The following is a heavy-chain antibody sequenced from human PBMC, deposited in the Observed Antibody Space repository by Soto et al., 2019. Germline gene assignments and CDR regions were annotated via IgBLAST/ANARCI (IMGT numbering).Heavy chain of an antibody. Sequence: EVQLLESGGGLVQPGGSLRLSCAASGFTFSSYAMSWVRQAPGKGLEWVSAISGSGGSTYYADSVKGRFTISRDNSKNPLYLQMNSLRAEDTAVYYRAPPLSGYHPPPVGWGQGTLVTVSS. CDR2: ISGSGGST. D-gene: IGHD3-22*01. CDR3: APPLSGYHPPPVG. J-gene: IGHJ4*02. V-gene: IGHV3-23*01. CDR1: GFTFSSYA.